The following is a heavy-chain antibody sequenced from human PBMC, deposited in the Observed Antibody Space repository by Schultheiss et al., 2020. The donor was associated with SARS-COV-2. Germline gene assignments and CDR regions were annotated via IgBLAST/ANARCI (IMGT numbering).Heavy chain of an antibody. CDR1: GGSFSGYY. V-gene: IGHV4-59*01. D-gene: IGHD2-2*01. CDR3: ARDSSYCSSTSCYHFGMDV. J-gene: IGHJ6*02. CDR2: IYYSGST. Sequence: SETLSLTCAVYGGSFSGYYWSWIRQPPGKGLEWIGYIYYSGSTNYNPSLKSRVTISVDTSKNQFSLKLSSVTAADTAVYYCARDSSYCSSTSCYHFGMDVWSQGTTVTVSS.